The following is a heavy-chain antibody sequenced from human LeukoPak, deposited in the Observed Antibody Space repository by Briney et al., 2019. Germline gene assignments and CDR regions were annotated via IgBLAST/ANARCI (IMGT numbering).Heavy chain of an antibody. Sequence: ASVKVSCKGSGYTFTSYYMHWVRQAPGQGLEWMGIINPSGGSTSYAQKFQGRVTMTRDTSTSTVYMELSSLRSEDTAVYYCARLRDDFWSGPTSYFDYWGQGTLVTVST. CDR3: ARLRDDFWSGPTSYFDY. CDR1: GYTFTSYY. V-gene: IGHV1-46*01. D-gene: IGHD3-3*01. CDR2: INPSGGST. J-gene: IGHJ4*02.